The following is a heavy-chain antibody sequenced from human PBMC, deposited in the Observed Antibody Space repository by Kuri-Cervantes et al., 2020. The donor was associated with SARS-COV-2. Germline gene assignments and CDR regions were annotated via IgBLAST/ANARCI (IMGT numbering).Heavy chain of an antibody. CDR2: LDTSGST. CDR1: GVPVTGGTYS. V-gene: IGHV4-61*09. D-gene: IGHD3-10*01. CDR3: ARDIGGFDY. J-gene: IGHJ4*02. Sequence: LRLSCAVSGVPVTGGTYSWAWIRQAAGEGLEWIGHLDTSGSTTYNPSLTGRVTISLDPSNNQVSLRLTSATAADTAVYYCARDIGGFDYWGQGTLVTVS.